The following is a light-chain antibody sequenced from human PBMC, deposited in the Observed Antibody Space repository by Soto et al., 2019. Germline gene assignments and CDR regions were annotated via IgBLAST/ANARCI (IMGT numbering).Light chain of an antibody. Sequence: QSVLTQPASVSGSPGQSITISCTGTSSDVGAYNYVSWYQQHPGKAPKLMIYEVSNRPSGVSNRFSGSKSGNTASLTISGLQAEDEADYYCGSYRSSSTLVFGGGTKLTVL. CDR2: EVS. CDR1: SSDVGAYNY. J-gene: IGLJ2*01. V-gene: IGLV2-14*01. CDR3: GSYRSSSTLV.